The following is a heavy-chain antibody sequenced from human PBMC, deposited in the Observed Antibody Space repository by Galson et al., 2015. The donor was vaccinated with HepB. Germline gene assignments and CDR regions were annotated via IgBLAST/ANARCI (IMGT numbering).Heavy chain of an antibody. CDR3: AKAKTKLAVAGVAFWDY. V-gene: IGHV3-23*01. J-gene: IGHJ4*02. Sequence: SLRLSCAASGFTFSSYAMSWVRQAPGKGLEWVSAISGSGGSTYYADSVKGRFTISRDNSKNTLYLQMNSLRAEDTAVYYCAKAKTKLAVAGVAFWDYWGQGTLVTVSS. CDR1: GFTFSSYA. CDR2: ISGSGGST. D-gene: IGHD6-19*01.